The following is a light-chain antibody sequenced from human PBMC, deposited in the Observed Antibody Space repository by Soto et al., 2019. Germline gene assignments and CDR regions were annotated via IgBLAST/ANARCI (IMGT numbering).Light chain of an antibody. V-gene: IGKV1-39*01. Sequence: DIQMTQSPSSLSASVGDRVTITCRASQTIIRYLNWYQQKPGRAPNLLIYAASSLHTGVPSRFSASGSGTEFTRTISSLQPEDSATYYCQQSYSTLFTFGPGNRVEIK. CDR3: QQSYSTLFT. CDR2: AAS. J-gene: IGKJ3*01. CDR1: QTIIRY.